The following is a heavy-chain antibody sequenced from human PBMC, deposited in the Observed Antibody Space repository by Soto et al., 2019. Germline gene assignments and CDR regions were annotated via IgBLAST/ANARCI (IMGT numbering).Heavy chain of an antibody. CDR3: ARPQTELIASASRWYQYNDY. CDR2: IKKDGSEK. CDR1: GFTFSTYW. D-gene: IGHD6-13*01. J-gene: IGHJ4*02. Sequence: PGGSLRLSCGASGFTFSTYWMTWVRQAPGKGLEWVATIKKDGSEKYYVDFVKGRFSISRDNAKNSLFLEMNSLRAEDTAVYYCARPQTELIASASRWYQYNDYWGRGTLVTVSS. V-gene: IGHV3-7*04.